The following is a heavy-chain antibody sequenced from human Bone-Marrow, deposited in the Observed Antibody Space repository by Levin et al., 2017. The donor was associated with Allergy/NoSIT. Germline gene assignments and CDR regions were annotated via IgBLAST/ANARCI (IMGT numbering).Heavy chain of an antibody. CDR3: TRDRGEWGQFYFDY. V-gene: IGHV3-33*01. J-gene: IGHJ4*02. CDR1: GITFSAFG. Sequence: GGSLRLSCAASGITFSAFGMHWVRQPPGRGLEWVAVISYDGGHKFYADSVKGRFTISRDNSKNTHYLQMNSLRAEDTAVYYCTRDRGEWGQFYFDYWGQGILVTVSS. D-gene: IGHD1-26*01. CDR2: ISYDGGHK.